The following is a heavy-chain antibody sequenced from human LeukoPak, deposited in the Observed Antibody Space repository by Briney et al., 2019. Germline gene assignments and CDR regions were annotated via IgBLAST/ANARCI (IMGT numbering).Heavy chain of an antibody. D-gene: IGHD3-3*01. CDR1: GFTFSDYY. CDR2: ISSSGSTI. J-gene: IGHJ3*02. Sequence: GGSLRLSCAASGFTFSDYYMSWICQAPGKGLEWVSYISSSGSTIYYADSVKGRFTISRDNAKNSLYLQMNSLRAEDTAVYYCARDQIGFEDAFDIWGQGTMVTVSS. V-gene: IGHV3-11*04. CDR3: ARDQIGFEDAFDI.